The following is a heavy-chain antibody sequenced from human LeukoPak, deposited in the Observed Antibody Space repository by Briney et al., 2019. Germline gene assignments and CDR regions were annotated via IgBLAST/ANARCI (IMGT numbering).Heavy chain of an antibody. D-gene: IGHD4-23*01. J-gene: IGHJ4*02. V-gene: IGHV1-2*06. CDR3: ERDDGNSRFDH. CDR1: GYTFTGYY. CDR2: INPNSGGT. Sequence: ASVKVSCKASGYTFTGYYMHWVRQAPGQGLEWMGRINPNSGGTNYAQKFQGRVTMTRDTSISTAYMELSRLRSADTAVYYCERDDGNSRFDHWGQGTLVAVSS.